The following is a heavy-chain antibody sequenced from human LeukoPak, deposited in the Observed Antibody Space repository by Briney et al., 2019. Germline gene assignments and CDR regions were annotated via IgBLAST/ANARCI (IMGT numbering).Heavy chain of an antibody. J-gene: IGHJ3*02. V-gene: IGHV1-8*02. Sequence: ASVKVSCKASGGTFSSYAINWVRQATGQGLEWMGWMNPNSGNTGYAQKFQGRVTMTRNTSISTAYMELSSLRSEDTAVYYCATLVRGVIITSTYNDAFDIWGQGTMVTVSS. CDR3: ATLVRGVIITSTYNDAFDI. CDR2: MNPNSGNT. CDR1: GGTFSSYA. D-gene: IGHD3-10*01.